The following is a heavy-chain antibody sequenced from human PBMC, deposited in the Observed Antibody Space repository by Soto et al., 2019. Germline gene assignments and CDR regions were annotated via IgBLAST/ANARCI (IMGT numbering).Heavy chain of an antibody. CDR1: GGSISSGNYY. Sequence: TLSLTCTVSGGSISSGNYYWSWIRQPPGKGLEWIGFISYSGTTHYSASLRSRVSISVDTSKNQFSLDLSSVTAADTAVYYCATMGTPVTGLYYFDYWGQGTLVTVSS. V-gene: IGHV4-30-4*01. CDR3: ATMGTPVTGLYYFDY. CDR2: ISYSGTT. D-gene: IGHD4-17*01. J-gene: IGHJ4*02.